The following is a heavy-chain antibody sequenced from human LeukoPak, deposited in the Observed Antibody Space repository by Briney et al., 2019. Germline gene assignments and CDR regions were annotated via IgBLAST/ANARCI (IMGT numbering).Heavy chain of an antibody. CDR1: GGSFSGYY. Sequence: PSETLSLTCAVYGGSFSGYYWSWIRQPPGKGLEWIGEINHSGSTNYNPSLKSRVTISVDTSKNQFSLKLSSVTAADTAVYYCARGPYYDSSGYYYFDYWGQGTLATVSS. CDR3: ARGPYYDSSGYYYFDY. J-gene: IGHJ4*02. D-gene: IGHD3-22*01. CDR2: INHSGST. V-gene: IGHV4-34*01.